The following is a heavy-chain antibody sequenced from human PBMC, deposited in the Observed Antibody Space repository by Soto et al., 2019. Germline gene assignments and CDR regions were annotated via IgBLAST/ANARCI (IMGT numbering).Heavy chain of an antibody. V-gene: IGHV3-73*01. CDR2: IRSKANSYAT. CDR1: GFTFSGSA. Sequence: GGSLRLSCAASGFTFSGSAMHWVRQASGKGLEWVGRIRSKANSYATAYAASVKGRLTISRDDSKNTAYLQMNSLKTEDTAVYYCTRLSLIAPHPYGMDVWGQGTTVTVSS. J-gene: IGHJ6*02. D-gene: IGHD3-22*01. CDR3: TRLSLIAPHPYGMDV.